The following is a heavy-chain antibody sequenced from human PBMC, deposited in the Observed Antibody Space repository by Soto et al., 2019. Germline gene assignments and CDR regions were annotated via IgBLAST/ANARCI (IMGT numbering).Heavy chain of an antibody. D-gene: IGHD3-9*01. J-gene: IGHJ5*02. Sequence: SETLSLTCAVYGGSFSGYYWSWIRQPPGKGLEWIGEINHSGSTNYNPSLKSRVTISVDTSKNQFSLKLSSVAAADTAVYYCARENYVLRYFDWLFTNWFDPWGQGTLVTVSS. CDR1: GGSFSGYY. CDR2: INHSGST. V-gene: IGHV4-34*01. CDR3: ARENYVLRYFDWLFTNWFDP.